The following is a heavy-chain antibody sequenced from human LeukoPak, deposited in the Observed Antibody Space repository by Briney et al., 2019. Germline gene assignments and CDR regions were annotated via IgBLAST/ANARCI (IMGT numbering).Heavy chain of an antibody. CDR2: IYYSGST. D-gene: IGHD3-10*01. CDR3: ARLKSVLLWFGELLSYYFDY. V-gene: IGHV4-39*01. Sequence: SETLSLTCTLSGDSISSSSYYWGWIRQPPGKGLEWIGSIYYSGSTYYNPSLKSRVTISVDTSKNQFSLKLSSVTAADTAVYYCARLKSVLLWFGELLSYYFDYWGQGTLVTVSS. J-gene: IGHJ4*02. CDR1: GDSISSSSYY.